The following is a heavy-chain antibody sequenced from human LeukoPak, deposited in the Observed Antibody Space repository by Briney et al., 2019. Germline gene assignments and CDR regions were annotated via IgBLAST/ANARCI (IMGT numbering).Heavy chain of an antibody. V-gene: IGHV4-39*07. J-gene: IGHJ4*02. CDR3: ARLVPRGYSYGQNDY. CDR2: INHSGST. Sequence: SETLSLTCTVSDGSISSGGYYWSWIRQPPGKGLEWIGEINHSGSTNYHPSLKSRVTISVHTSKNQFSLKLSSVTAADTVVYYCARLVPRGYSYGQNDYWGQGTLVTVSS. CDR1: DGSISSGGYY. D-gene: IGHD5-18*01.